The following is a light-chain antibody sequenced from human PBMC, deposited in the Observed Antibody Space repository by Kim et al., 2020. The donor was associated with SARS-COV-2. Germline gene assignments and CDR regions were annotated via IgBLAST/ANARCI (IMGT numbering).Light chain of an antibody. Sequence: QSALTQPASVSGSPGQSITISCTGTGSDVGGYNYVSWYQQHPGKAPKLMIYDVSKRPSGVSNRFSGSKSGNTASLTISGLQAEDEADYYCTSYTSSSTMAFGTGTKVTVL. CDR1: GSDVGGYNY. CDR2: DVS. J-gene: IGLJ1*01. CDR3: TSYTSSSTMA. V-gene: IGLV2-14*01.